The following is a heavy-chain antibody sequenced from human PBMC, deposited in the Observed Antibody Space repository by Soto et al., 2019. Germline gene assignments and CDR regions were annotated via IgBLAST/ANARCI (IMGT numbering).Heavy chain of an antibody. CDR3: AKSAEAMAAIRALDY. V-gene: IGHV3-23*01. J-gene: IGHJ4*02. CDR1: GFTFISYA. D-gene: IGHD5-18*01. Sequence: GGSLRLSCAASGFTFISYAMSWVLQAPGKGLEWVSAISGSGGSTYYADSVKGRFTISRDNSKNTLYLQMNSLRAEDTAVYYCAKSAEAMAAIRALDYWGQGTLVTVSS. CDR2: ISGSGGST.